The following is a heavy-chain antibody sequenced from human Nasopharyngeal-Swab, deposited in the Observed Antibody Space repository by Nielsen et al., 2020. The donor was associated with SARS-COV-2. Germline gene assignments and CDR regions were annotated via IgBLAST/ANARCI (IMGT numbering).Heavy chain of an antibody. J-gene: IGHJ5*02. CDR1: GGSISSSSYY. V-gene: IGHV4-61*01. D-gene: IGHD3-22*01. Sequence: SETLSLTCTVSGGSISSSSYYWGWIRQPPGKELEWIGYIYYSGSTNYNPSLKSRVTISVDTSKNQFSLKLSSVTAADTAVYYCARDPSSYYDSSGYYPWGQGTLVTVSS. CDR2: IYYSGST. CDR3: ARDPSSYYDSSGYYP.